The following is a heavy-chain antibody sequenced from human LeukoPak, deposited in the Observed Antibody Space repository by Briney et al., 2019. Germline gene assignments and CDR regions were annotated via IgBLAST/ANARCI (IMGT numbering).Heavy chain of an antibody. Sequence: GGSLRLSCTASGFTFGDYAMSWVRQAPGKGLEWVGFIRSKAYGGTTEYAASVKGRFTISRDDSKSIAYLQMNSLKTEDTAVYYCTRVDSSGGYWGQGTQVTVSS. CDR1: GFTFGDYA. D-gene: IGHD6-19*01. V-gene: IGHV3-49*04. J-gene: IGHJ4*02. CDR3: TRVDSSGGY. CDR2: IRSKAYGGTT.